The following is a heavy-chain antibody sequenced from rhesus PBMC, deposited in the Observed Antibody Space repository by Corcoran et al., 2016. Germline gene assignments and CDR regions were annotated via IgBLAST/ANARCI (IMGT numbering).Heavy chain of an antibody. CDR2: IYRSSGNT. J-gene: IGHJ6*01. Sequence: QVQLQESGPGLLKPSETLSLTCAVSGGSISGGYGWGWIRQPPGKGLEWIWSIYRSSGNTYYNPSLKSRGTISTDTSKNHFSLKLSSVTAADTAVYYCARGPRVCTGSGCYARGLDSWGQGVVVTVSS. CDR1: GGSISGGYG. CDR3: ARGPRVCTGSGCYARGLDS. D-gene: IGHD2-21*01. V-gene: IGHV4S7*01.